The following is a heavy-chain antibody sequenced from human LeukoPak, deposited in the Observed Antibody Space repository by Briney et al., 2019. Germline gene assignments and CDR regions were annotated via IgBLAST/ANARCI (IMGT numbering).Heavy chain of an antibody. CDR1: GFTFSGYW. CDR3: ARLVRGYYFDY. V-gene: IGHV3-7*03. D-gene: IGHD3-10*01. Sequence: GGSLRLSCAASGFTFSGYWMSWVRRAPGKGLEWVANIKQDGSEKYYVDSVKGRFTISRDNAKNSLYLQMNSLRADDTAVYYCARLVRGYYFDYWGQGTLVTVSS. CDR2: IKQDGSEK. J-gene: IGHJ4*02.